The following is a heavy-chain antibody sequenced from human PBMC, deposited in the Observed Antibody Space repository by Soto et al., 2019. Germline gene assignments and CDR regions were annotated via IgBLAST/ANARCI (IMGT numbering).Heavy chain of an antibody. J-gene: IGHJ4*02. V-gene: IGHV5-51*01. CDR3: AWQPGAFYDTIGYPDFDY. Sequence: GQSLKISCKISGYKFTSHWVARVRQTPGKGLEWMWIIYPGDSDTTYSPPFRGHVTISLHESLSTAYLHCSSLKASNTSIYYCAWQPGAFYDTIGYPDFDYRGQGT. D-gene: IGHD3-22*01. CDR1: GYKFTSHW. CDR2: IYPGDSDT.